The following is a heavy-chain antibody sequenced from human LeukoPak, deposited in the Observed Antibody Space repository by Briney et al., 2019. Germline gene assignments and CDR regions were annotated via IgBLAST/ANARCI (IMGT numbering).Heavy chain of an antibody. V-gene: IGHV1-69*13. Sequence: GASVKVSCKASGGTFSNYAISWVRQAPGQGLEWMGGIIPIFGTANYAQKFQGRVTITADESTSTAYMELSSLRSDDTAVYYCASPSPYCSSTSCYNFDYWGQGTLVTVSS. D-gene: IGHD2-2*02. CDR2: IIPIFGTA. CDR3: ASPSPYCSSTSCYNFDY. J-gene: IGHJ4*02. CDR1: GGTFSNYA.